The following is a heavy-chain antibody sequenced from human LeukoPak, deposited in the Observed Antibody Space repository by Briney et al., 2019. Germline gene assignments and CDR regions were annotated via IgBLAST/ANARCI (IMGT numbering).Heavy chain of an antibody. J-gene: IGHJ4*02. V-gene: IGHV4-39*07. CDR2: IYYSGST. CDR3: AQLVAGTHHHFDY. D-gene: IGHD6-19*01. Sequence: SETLSLTCTVSGGSISSSTSGWGWYWGWIRQPPGKGLEWIGSIYYSGSTYYNPSLKGRVTISVDTSKNQFSMNLNSVTAADTAVYYCAQLVAGTHHHFDYWGQGTLVTVSS. CDR1: GGSISSSTSGWGWY.